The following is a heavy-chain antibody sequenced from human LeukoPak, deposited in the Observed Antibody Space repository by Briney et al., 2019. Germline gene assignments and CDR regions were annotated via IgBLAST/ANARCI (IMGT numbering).Heavy chain of an antibody. Sequence: SDTLSLTCTVSGDSVSSVGHYWNWIRQYPGRGLEWIGHIHYTGSTYSKPSLRSRVNISIDTSQNQFSLKLSPVTAADTAIYYCARAGDWFDSWGQGAVVTVSS. CDR3: ARAGDWFDS. D-gene: IGHD3-10*01. CDR1: GDSVSSVGHY. CDR2: IHYTGST. V-gene: IGHV4-31*03. J-gene: IGHJ5*01.